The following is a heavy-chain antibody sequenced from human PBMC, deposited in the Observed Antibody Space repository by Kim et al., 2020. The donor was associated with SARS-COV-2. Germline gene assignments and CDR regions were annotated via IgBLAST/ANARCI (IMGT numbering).Heavy chain of an antibody. J-gene: IGHJ4*02. Sequence: QKFQGRVTMTEDTSTDTAYMELSSLRSEDTAVYYCATVTSVYDSSGCFDYWGQGTLVTVSS. V-gene: IGHV1-24*01. D-gene: IGHD3-22*01. CDR3: ATVTSVYDSSGCFDY.